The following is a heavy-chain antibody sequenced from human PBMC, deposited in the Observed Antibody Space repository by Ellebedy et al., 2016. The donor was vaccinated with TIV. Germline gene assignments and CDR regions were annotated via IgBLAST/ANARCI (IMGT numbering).Heavy chain of an antibody. CDR3: TREVKGGRGDMDF. Sequence: PGGSLRLSCAASGFTFSDFHMHWVRQGPGGGLQWVASIWSDGSEKYFADSVRGRFTVSRDNSKSLVYLQMNSLRADDTAKYFCTREVKGGRGDMDFWGQGTTVIVSS. D-gene: IGHD3-10*01. CDR2: IWSDGSEK. J-gene: IGHJ6*02. V-gene: IGHV3-33*01. CDR1: GFTFSDFH.